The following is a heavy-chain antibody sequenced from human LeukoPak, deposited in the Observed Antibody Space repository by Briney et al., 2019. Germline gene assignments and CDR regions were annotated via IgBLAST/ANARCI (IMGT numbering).Heavy chain of an antibody. Sequence: PSETLSLTCTVSGGSISSGGYYWSWIRQPPGKGLEWIGYIYHSGSTYYNPSLKRRVTISVDRSKNQFSLKPSSVTAADTVVYYCARTSLWFGGDYWGQGTLVTVSS. CDR3: ARTSLWFGGDY. CDR2: IYHSGST. J-gene: IGHJ4*02. D-gene: IGHD3-10*01. V-gene: IGHV4-30-2*01. CDR1: GGSISSGGYY.